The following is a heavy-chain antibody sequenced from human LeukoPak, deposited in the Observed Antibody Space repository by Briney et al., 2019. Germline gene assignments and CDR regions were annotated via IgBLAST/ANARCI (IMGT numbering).Heavy chain of an antibody. D-gene: IGHD3-10*01. J-gene: IGHJ3*02. V-gene: IGHV4-59*01. CDR1: GGSISSYD. CDR2: ICYSGST. Sequence: KPSETLSLTCTVSGGSISSYDWSWIRQPPGKGLEWVGYICYSGSTNYNPSLKSRVTISVDTSKNQFSLKLSSVTAADTAVYYCARSPGYGSGSYYMSRRDAFDIWGQGTMVTVSS. CDR3: ARSPGYGSGSYYMSRRDAFDI.